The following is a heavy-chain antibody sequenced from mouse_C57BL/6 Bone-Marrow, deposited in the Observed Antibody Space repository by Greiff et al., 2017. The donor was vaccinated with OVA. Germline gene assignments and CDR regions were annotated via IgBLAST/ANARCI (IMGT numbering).Heavy chain of an antibody. CDR2: ISRDGGNT. V-gene: IGHV5-12-1*01. Sequence: VQLQQPGADLVKPGASVKLSCTASGYTFTSYGMSWVKQTPEQGLEWIAYISRDGGNTNYTETVKGRVTITRDNASNTLYMQLSSLKSEDTAVYYCTRLPAWLAYWGQGTSVTVSS. J-gene: IGHJ3*01. CDR1: GYTFTSYG. D-gene: IGHD1-1*01. CDR3: TRLPAWLAY.